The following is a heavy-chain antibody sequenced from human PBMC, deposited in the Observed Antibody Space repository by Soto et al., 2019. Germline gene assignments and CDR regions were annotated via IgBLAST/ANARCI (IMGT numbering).Heavy chain of an antibody. D-gene: IGHD2-15*01. V-gene: IGHV1-69*13. CDR1: AGTFSSYS. CDR3: ARDSAGEDIVVVVAAEWGMDV. Sequence: SVSVSCKASAGTFSSYSSSWVRQAPGQGLEWMGGIIPIFGTANYAQKFQGRVTITADESTSTAYMELSSLRSEDTAVYYCARDSAGEDIVVVVAAEWGMDVWGQGTTVTVSS. CDR2: IIPIFGTA. J-gene: IGHJ6*02.